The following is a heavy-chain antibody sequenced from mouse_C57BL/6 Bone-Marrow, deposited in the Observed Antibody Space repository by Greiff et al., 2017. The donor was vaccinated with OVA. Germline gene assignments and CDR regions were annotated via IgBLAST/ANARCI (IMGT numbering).Heavy chain of an antibody. D-gene: IGHD1-1*01. CDR2: IAPSDSYI. V-gene: IGHV1-59*01. CDR3: AHYGSRLYLHY. Sequence: QVQLKQSGAELVRPGTSVKLSCKASGHTFTNYWMHWVKQRPGQGLEWIGVIAPSDSYINYNQKFKGRATLTVDTSSSTAYMHLSSLTSEDSAVYYCAHYGSRLYLHYWGQGTSLTVSS. J-gene: IGHJ2*02. CDR1: GHTFTNYW.